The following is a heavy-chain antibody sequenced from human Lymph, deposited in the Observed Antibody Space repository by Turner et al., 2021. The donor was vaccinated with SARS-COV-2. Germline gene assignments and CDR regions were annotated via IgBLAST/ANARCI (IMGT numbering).Heavy chain of an antibody. J-gene: IGHJ4*02. CDR3: ARNLAPGSTPDGLDY. CDR2: IWYNRSNN. V-gene: IGHV3-33*01. D-gene: IGHD5-12*01. CDR1: GFTFSSYG. Sequence: QVQLVESGGAVGEPGRPGRLSCAASGFTFSSYGMHWGRQSPGGGGGGVAVIWYNRSNNYYADSVKSRFTISSDNSKNTMHLQINSLRAEDAAVYYCARNLAPGSTPDGLDYWGQGTLVTVSS.